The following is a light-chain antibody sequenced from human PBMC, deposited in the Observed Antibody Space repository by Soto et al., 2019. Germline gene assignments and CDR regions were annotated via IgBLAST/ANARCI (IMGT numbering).Light chain of an antibody. J-gene: IGKJ1*01. V-gene: IGKV3-11*01. CDR3: QQRSSWPWT. CDR2: DAS. Sequence: EIVLTQSTATLSLSPGERATLSCRASQSVSSYLAWYQQKPGQAPRLLIYDASNRATGIPVRFSGSGSGTDFTLTISSLEPEDFAVYYCQQRSSWPWTFGQGTKVDI. CDR1: QSVSSY.